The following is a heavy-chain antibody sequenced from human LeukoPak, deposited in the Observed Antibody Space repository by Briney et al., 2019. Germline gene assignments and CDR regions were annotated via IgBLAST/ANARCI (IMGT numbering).Heavy chain of an antibody. CDR1: GFTFSTYD. V-gene: IGHV3-23*01. CDR2: IGGSGGST. D-gene: IGHD1/OR15-1a*01. Sequence: GGSLRLSCAASGFTFSTYDMSWVRQAPGEALEWVSAIGGSGGSTYYADSVKGRLTLSRDNSQNTLYLQMNTLGADDTALYYSAKVIVGWNIDFDNWGQRTLVTVSS. CDR3: AKVIVGWNIDFDN. J-gene: IGHJ4*02.